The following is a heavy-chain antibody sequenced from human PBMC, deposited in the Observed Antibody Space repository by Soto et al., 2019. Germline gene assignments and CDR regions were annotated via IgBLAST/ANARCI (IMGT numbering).Heavy chain of an antibody. V-gene: IGHV3-30*03. CDR1: GFTFSSYG. Sequence: TVGSLRLSCAASGFTFSSYGMHWVRQAPGKGLEWVAVISYDGSNKYYADSVKGRFTISRDNSKNTLYLQMNSLRAEDTAVYYCARSIAAGDGMDVWGQGTTVTVSS. D-gene: IGHD6-25*01. CDR3: ARSIAAGDGMDV. CDR2: ISYDGSNK. J-gene: IGHJ6*02.